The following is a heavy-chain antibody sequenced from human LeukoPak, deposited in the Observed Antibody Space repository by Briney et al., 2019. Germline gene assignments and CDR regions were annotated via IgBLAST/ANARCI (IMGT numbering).Heavy chain of an antibody. J-gene: IGHJ4*02. D-gene: IGHD5-12*01. CDR1: GFTFSAYE. CDR2: ISDSGVSI. Sequence: GGSLRLSCATSGFTFSAYEMNWVRQAPGKGLEWISYISDSGVSIHYADSVRGRFSISRDNAKDALLLQMNTLRAEDTAVYYCVRGRHSANNYGGDYWGQGTLVTASS. CDR3: VRGRHSANNYGGDY. V-gene: IGHV3-48*03.